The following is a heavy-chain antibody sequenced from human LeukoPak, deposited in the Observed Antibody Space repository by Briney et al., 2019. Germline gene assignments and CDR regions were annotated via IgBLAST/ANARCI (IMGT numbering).Heavy chain of an antibody. J-gene: IGHJ3*02. CDR1: GYTLTELS. Sequence: ASVKVSCKVSGYTLTELSIHWVRLAPGKGLEWMGGLDPEYAETIYAQKFQGRVTMTEDTSPDTAYMELSSLRSEDTAVYFCATHSGGSYSSRPTDAFDIWCQGTMVTVSS. CDR2: LDPEYAET. CDR3: ATHSGGSYSSRPTDAFDI. D-gene: IGHD1-26*01. V-gene: IGHV1-24*01.